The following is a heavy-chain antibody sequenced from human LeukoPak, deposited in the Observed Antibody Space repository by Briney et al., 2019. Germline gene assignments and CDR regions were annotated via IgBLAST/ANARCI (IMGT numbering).Heavy chain of an antibody. Sequence: SETLSLTCTVSGGSISSYCWSWIRQPPGKGLEWIGYIYYSGSTNYNPSLTSRVTISVDTSKNQFSLKLSSVTAADTAVYYCARGGYAVINWGQGTLVTVSS. CDR2: IYYSGST. V-gene: IGHV4-59*01. CDR3: ARGGYAVIN. J-gene: IGHJ4*02. D-gene: IGHD5-12*01. CDR1: GGSISSYC.